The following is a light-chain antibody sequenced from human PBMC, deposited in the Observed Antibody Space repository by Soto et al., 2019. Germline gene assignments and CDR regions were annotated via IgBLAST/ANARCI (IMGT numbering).Light chain of an antibody. CDR2: DAS. CDR3: QQYTSYSWT. V-gene: IGKV1-5*01. CDR1: QSINSW. Sequence: DIQMTQSPSTLSASEGDRVTITCRASQSINSWLAWYQQKPGKAPQILIYDASTLKSGVPSRFSASGSGTEFTLIISSLQPDDFATYYCQQYTSYSWTFGQGTKVEI. J-gene: IGKJ1*01.